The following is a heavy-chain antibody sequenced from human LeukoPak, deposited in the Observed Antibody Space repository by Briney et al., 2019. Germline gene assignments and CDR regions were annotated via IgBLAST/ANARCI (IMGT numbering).Heavy chain of an antibody. D-gene: IGHD2-2*01. V-gene: IGHV4-38-2*01. Sequence: SETLSLTCSVSGYSISSGYYWGWIRQPPGKGLEWIGGIYHSGSTYYNPSLKSRVTISVDTSKNHFSLKLSSVTAADTAVYYCARQPFIVVVPAFFNYWGQGTLVTVSS. CDR2: IYHSGST. J-gene: IGHJ4*02. CDR1: GYSISSGYY. CDR3: ARQPFIVVVPAFFNY.